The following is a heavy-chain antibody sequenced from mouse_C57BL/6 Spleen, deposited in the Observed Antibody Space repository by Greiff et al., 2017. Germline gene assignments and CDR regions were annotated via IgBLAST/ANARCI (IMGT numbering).Heavy chain of an antibody. D-gene: IGHD1-1*01. CDR2: IYPGSGST. J-gene: IGHJ4*01. CDR1: GYTFTSYW. CDR3: ARGYCGSSSGYAMDY. V-gene: IGHV1-55*01. Sequence: QVQLQQPGAELVKPGASVKMSCKASGYTFTSYWITWVKQRPGQGLEWIGDIYPGSGSTNYNEKFKSKATLTVDTSSSTAYMQLSSLTSEDSAVYYCARGYCGSSSGYAMDYWGQGTSVTVSS.